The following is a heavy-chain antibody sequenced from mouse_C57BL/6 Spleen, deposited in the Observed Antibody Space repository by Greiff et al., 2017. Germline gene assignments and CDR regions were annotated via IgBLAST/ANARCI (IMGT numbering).Heavy chain of an antibody. CDR3: ASYYSTSRGFAY. CDR2: ISSGSSTI. J-gene: IGHJ3*01. V-gene: IGHV5-17*01. CDR1: GFTFSDYE. Sequence: VQLKESGGGLVKPGGSLKLSCAASGFTFSDYEMHWVRQAPEKGLEWVAYISSGSSTIYYADTVKGRFTISRDNAENTLFLQMTSLRSEDTAMYYCASYYSTSRGFAYWGQGTLVTVSA. D-gene: IGHD2-5*01.